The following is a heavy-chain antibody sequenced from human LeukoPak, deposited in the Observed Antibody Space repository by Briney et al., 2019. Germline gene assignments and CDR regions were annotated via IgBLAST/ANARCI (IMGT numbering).Heavy chain of an antibody. J-gene: IGHJ6*03. CDR1: GGSISSGGYY. V-gene: IGHV4-30-2*01. Sequence: PSETLSLTCTVSGGSISSGGYYWSWIRQPPGKGLEWIGYIYHSGSTYYNPSLKSRVTISVDRSKNQFSLKLSSVTAADTAVYYCARAVVHTGTNYYYYYMDVWGKGTTVTVSS. CDR3: ARAVVHTGTNYYYYYMDV. CDR2: IYHSGST. D-gene: IGHD2-15*01.